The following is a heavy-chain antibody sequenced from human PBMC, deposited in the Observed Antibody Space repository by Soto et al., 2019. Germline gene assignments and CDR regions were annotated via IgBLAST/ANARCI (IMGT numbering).Heavy chain of an antibody. V-gene: IGHV3-53*01. D-gene: IGHD3-10*01. J-gene: IGHJ4*02. Sequence: LRLSCAASGFIVSSNYMSWVRQAPGKGLEWVSVFYSGGRTYYAASVKGRFTISRDTSKNTLYLQMNGLRAEDTAVYYCARVRRGYYGSGSYYFDYWGRGTLVTVSS. CDR2: FYSGGRT. CDR1: GFIVSSNY. CDR3: ARVRRGYYGSGSYYFDY.